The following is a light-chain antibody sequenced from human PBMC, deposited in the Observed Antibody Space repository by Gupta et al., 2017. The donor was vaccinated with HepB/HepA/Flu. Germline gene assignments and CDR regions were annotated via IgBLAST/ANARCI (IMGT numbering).Light chain of an antibody. Sequence: QSLLTQPPSASATPGQRGTLSCSGSSSNIGVNPVSWYQQLPGTAPKLLLYSNDQRPSGVPARFSGSKSGTSASLAIRGLQSDDEADYYCGAWDDTLDVMLFGGGTKLTVL. CDR3: GAWDDTLDVML. CDR1: SSNIGVNP. J-gene: IGLJ2*01. CDR2: SND. V-gene: IGLV1-44*01.